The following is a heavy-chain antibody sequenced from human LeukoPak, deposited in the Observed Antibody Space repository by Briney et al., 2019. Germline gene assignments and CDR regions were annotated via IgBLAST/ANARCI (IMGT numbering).Heavy chain of an antibody. CDR3: AREGDSSSWPNHFDY. CDR1: GFTFSTYW. D-gene: IGHD6-13*01. V-gene: IGHV3-7*01. Sequence: PGGSLRLSCAASGFTFSTYWMSWVRQAPGKGLEWVANIRQDGSDKYYVDSVKGRFTISRDNAKNSLYLQMNSLRAEDTAVYYCAREGDSSSWPNHFDYWGQGTLVTVSS. J-gene: IGHJ4*02. CDR2: IRQDGSDK.